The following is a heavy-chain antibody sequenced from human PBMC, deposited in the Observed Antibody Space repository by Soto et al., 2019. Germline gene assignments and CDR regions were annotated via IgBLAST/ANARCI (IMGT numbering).Heavy chain of an antibody. V-gene: IGHV3-30-3*01. CDR2: ISYDESNK. D-gene: IGHD3-10*01. CDR1: GFTFSSYA. Sequence: GGSLRLSCAASGFTFSSYAMHGVRQAPGKGLEWVAVISYDESNKYYADSVKGRFTISRDNSKNTLYLQMNSLRAEDTAVYYCARAYYGSGKGYYYYYGMDVWGQGTTVTVSS. CDR3: ARAYYGSGKGYYYYYGMDV. J-gene: IGHJ6*02.